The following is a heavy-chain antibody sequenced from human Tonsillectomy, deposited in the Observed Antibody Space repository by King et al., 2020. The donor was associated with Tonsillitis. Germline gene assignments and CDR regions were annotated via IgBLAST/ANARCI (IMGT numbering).Heavy chain of an antibody. J-gene: IGHJ5*02. Sequence: VQLVESGGGVVQPGRSLRLSCAASGFIFSNYTMHWVRQTPGKGLEWVAVISSDGSNKYYANSVKGRFTISRDNSKKTLYLRMNSLRAEDTAVYYCSTLLVDSGSYYNNWFDPWGQRTLVTVAS. CDR1: GFIFSNYT. V-gene: IGHV3-30-3*01. CDR3: STLLVDSGSYYNNWFDP. D-gene: IGHD3-10*01. CDR2: ISSDGSNK.